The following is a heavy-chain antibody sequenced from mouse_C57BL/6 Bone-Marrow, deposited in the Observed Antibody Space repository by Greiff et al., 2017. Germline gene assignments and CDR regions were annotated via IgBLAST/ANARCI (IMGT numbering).Heavy chain of an antibody. D-gene: IGHD1-1*01. Sequence: VMLVESGAELARPGASVKLSCKASGYTLTSYGISWVKQRTGQGLEWIGEIYPRSGNTYYNEKFKGKATLTADKSSSTAYMELRSLTSEDSAVYFCARCYYGSSHYWGQVTTLTVSS. CDR1: GYTLTSYG. CDR3: ARCYYGSSHY. J-gene: IGHJ2*01. CDR2: IYPRSGNT. V-gene: IGHV1-81*01.